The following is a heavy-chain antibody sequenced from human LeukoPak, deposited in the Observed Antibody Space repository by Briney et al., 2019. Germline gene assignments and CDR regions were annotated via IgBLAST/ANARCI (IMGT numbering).Heavy chain of an antibody. Sequence: GGSLRLSCAVSGFSVSGYWMTWVRQAPGKGLEWVANIKQDGSEKNYVDSVKGRFTISRDNSENTLYLQMNSLRADDTAVYYCAKDHGVDWHFDYWGRGTLVTVSS. J-gene: IGHJ4*02. CDR3: AKDHGVDWHFDY. D-gene: IGHD2-21*02. CDR1: GFSVSGYW. V-gene: IGHV3-7*03. CDR2: IKQDGSEK.